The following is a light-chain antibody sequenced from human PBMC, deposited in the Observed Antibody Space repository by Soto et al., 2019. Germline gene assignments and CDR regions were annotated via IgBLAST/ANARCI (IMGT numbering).Light chain of an antibody. J-gene: IGKJ4*01. CDR2: KAS. Sequence: DIQMTQSPSTLSASVGARVTITCPASQSISSWLAWYQQQPGKAPKLLIYKASSLESGVPSRFSDSGSGTEFTLTISSLQPDDFATYYCQQYNSYPLTFGGGTKVEIK. CDR3: QQYNSYPLT. V-gene: IGKV1-5*03. CDR1: QSISSW.